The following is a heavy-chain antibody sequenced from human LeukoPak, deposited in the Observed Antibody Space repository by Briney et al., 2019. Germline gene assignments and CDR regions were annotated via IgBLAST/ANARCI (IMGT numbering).Heavy chain of an antibody. J-gene: IGHJ4*02. CDR3: AREDTAMVIDY. V-gene: IGHV4-31*03. D-gene: IGHD5-18*01. Sequence: SQTLSLTCTVSGGSISSGGYYWRWIRQHPGKGLEWIGYIYYSGSTYYNPSLKSRVTISVDTSKNQFSLKLSSVTAADTAVYYCAREDTAMVIDYWGQGILVTVSS. CDR1: GGSISSGGYY. CDR2: IYYSGST.